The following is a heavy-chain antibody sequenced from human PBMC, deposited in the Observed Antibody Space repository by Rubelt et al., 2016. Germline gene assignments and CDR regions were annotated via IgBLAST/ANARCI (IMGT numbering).Heavy chain of an antibody. CDR2: INPNSGGT. Sequence: VRQAPGQGLEWMGWINPNSGGTNYAQKFQGWVTMTRDTSISTAYMELSRLRSDDTAVYYCARDAGSSSGSDDAFDIWGQGTMVTVSS. V-gene: IGHV1-2*04. D-gene: IGHD3-22*01. J-gene: IGHJ3*02. CDR3: ARDAGSSSGSDDAFDI.